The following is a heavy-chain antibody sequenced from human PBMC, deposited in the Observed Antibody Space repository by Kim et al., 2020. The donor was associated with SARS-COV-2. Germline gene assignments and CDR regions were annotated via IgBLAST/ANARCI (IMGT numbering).Heavy chain of an antibody. CDR2: INDSEKT. J-gene: IGHJ1*01. CDR3: AAGVPGH. CDR1: GASLSGFQ. Sequence: SETLSLTCAVYGASLSGFQWCWVRQTPGKGLEWIGQINDSEKTDYNPSLRSRISISIDTSKKQFSLKLYSVTAADTAIYYCAAGVPGHWGQGTLVTVS. V-gene: IGHV4-34*01. D-gene: IGHD3-10*01.